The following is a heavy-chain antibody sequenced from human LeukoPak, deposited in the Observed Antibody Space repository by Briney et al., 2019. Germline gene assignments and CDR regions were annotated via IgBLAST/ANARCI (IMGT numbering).Heavy chain of an antibody. D-gene: IGHD3-9*01. CDR1: GFIVSSTY. V-gene: IGHV3-53*01. CDR2: IYGGGGT. Sequence: PGGSLRLSCAASGFIVSSTYMNWVRQAPGKGLEWVSVIYGGGGTYYADSVKGRFTISRDNSKNTLYLQMNNLRAEDTAVYYCARDQIPGGDWLPRLYGMDVWGQGTTVTVSS. CDR3: ARDQIPGGDWLPRLYGMDV. J-gene: IGHJ6*02.